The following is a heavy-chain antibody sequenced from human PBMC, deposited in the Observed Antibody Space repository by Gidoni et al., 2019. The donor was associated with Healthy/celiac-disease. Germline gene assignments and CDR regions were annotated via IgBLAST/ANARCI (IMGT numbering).Heavy chain of an antibody. CDR1: GFSLSTSGMC. D-gene: IGHD2-21*01. V-gene: IGHV2-70*01. CDR2: IDLDDDK. Sequence: QVTLRESGPALVKPTQTLTLTCTFSGFSLSTSGMCVSWIRQPPGKALEWLALIDLDDDKYYSTSLKTRLTISKDTSKNQVVLTMTNMDPVDTATYYCARIQNCGTSNHWDYWGQGTLVTVSS. CDR3: ARIQNCGTSNHWDY. J-gene: IGHJ4*02.